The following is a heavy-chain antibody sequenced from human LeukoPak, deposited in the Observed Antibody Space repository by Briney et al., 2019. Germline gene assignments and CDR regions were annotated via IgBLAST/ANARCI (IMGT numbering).Heavy chain of an antibody. CDR1: GFTFDDYA. CDR3: AKSLVWFGEGYFDY. V-gene: IGHV3-30*18. Sequence: GGSLRLSCAASGFTFDDYAMHWVRQAPGKGLEWVAVISYDGSNKYYADSVKGRFTISRDNSKNTLYLQMNSLRAEDTAVYYCAKSLVWFGEGYFDYWGQGTLVTVSS. D-gene: IGHD3-10*01. CDR2: ISYDGSNK. J-gene: IGHJ4*02.